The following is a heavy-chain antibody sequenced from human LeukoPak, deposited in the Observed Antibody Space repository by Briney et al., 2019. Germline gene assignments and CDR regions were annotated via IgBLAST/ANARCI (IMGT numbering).Heavy chain of an antibody. CDR3: ARSSWRKKFDY. Sequence: PSETLSLTCAVYGGSFSGYYWSWIRQPPGKGLEWIGEINHSGSTNYNPSLKSRVAISVDTSKNQFSLKLSSVTAADTAVYYCARSSWRKKFDYWGQGTLVTVSS. CDR2: INHSGST. V-gene: IGHV4-34*01. D-gene: IGHD6-13*01. CDR1: GGSFSGYY. J-gene: IGHJ4*02.